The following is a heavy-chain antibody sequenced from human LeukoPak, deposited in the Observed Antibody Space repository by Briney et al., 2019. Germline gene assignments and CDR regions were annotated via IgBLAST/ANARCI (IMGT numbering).Heavy chain of an antibody. V-gene: IGHV1-69*06. J-gene: IGHJ5*02. CDR2: IIPIFGTA. D-gene: IGHD3-22*01. CDR3: ARGLGSSGYPFDP. CDR1: GYTLTSYA. Sequence: SVKVSCRASGYTLTSYAISWVRQAPGQGLEWMGGIIPIFGTANYAQKFQGRVTITAGKSTSTAYMELSSLRSEDTAVYYCARGLGSSGYPFDPWGQGTLVTVSS.